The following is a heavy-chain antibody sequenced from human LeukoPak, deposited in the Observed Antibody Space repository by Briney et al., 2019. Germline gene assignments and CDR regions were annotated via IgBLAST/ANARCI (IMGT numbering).Heavy chain of an antibody. D-gene: IGHD3-10*01. CDR2: INHSGST. CDR3: ARGRVRGVIKGPFDY. J-gene: IGHJ4*02. Sequence: KPSETLSLTCTVSGGSVSSGSYYWSWIRQPPGKGLEWIGEINHSGSTNYNPSLKSRVTISVDTSKNQFSLKLSSVTAADTAVYYCARGRVRGVIKGPFDYWGQGTLVTVSS. V-gene: IGHV4-39*07. CDR1: GGSVSSGSYY.